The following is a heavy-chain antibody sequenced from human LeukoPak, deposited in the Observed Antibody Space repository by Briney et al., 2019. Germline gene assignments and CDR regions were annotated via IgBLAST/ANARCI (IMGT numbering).Heavy chain of an antibody. CDR1: GGSISSYS. CDR3: ARGTAMVVN. CDR2: IYTSGST. J-gene: IGHJ4*02. V-gene: IGHV4-4*09. Sequence: PSETLSLTCTVSGGSISSYSWSWIRQPPGKGLEWIGYIYTSGSTNYNPSLKSRVTISVDTSKNQFSLKLRSVTAADTAVYYCARGTAMVVNWGQGTLVTASS. D-gene: IGHD5-18*01.